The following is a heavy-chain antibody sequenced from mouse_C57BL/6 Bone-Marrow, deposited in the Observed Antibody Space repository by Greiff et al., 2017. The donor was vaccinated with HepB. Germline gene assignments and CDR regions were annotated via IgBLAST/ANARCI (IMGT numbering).Heavy chain of an antibody. CDR3: TGDTTEDFDV. J-gene: IGHJ1*03. CDR1: GFTFSNYW. V-gene: IGHV6-3*01. CDR2: IRLKSDNYAT. D-gene: IGHD1-1*01. Sequence: EVKVVESGGGLVQPGGSMKLSCVASGFTFSNYWMNWVRQSPEKGLEWVAQIRLKSDNYATHYAESVKGRFTISRDDSKSSVYLQMNNLRAEDTGIYYCTGDTTEDFDVWGTGTTVTVSS.